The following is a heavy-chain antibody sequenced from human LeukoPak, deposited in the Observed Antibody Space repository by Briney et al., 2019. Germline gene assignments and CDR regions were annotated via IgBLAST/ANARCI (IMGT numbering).Heavy chain of an antibody. V-gene: IGHV4-59*01. CDR2: IYYSGST. CDR1: GVSISSYY. Sequence: SSETLSLTCTVSGVSISSYYWSWIRQPPGKELEWIGYIYYSGSTNYNPALKSRLTISVDTSKNQFSLKLSSVTAADTAMHYCARLTYDFWSGYYHYYFDFWGQGTLVTVSS. J-gene: IGHJ4*02. CDR3: ARLTYDFWSGYYHYYFDF. D-gene: IGHD3-3*01.